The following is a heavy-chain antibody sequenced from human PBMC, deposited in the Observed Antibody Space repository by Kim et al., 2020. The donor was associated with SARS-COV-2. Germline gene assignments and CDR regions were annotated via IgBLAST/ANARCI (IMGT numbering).Heavy chain of an antibody. J-gene: IGHJ6*02. CDR2: ISYDGSNK. V-gene: IGHV3-30*18. CDR3: AKDLDYGDYYYYYGMDV. D-gene: IGHD4-17*01. Sequence: GGSLRLSCAASGFTFSSHGMHWVRQAPGKGLEWVAVISYDGSNKYYADSVKGRFTISRDNSKNTLYLQMNSLRAEDTAVYYCAKDLDYGDYYYYYGMDVWGQGTTVTVSS. CDR1: GFTFSSHG.